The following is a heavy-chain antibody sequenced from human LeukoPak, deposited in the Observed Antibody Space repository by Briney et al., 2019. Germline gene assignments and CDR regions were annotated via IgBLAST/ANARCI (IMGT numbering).Heavy chain of an antibody. Sequence: SETLSLTCVVYGGSFSGYYWSWTRLSPGKRLEWIGEINHSGSANYNVSLKSRVTISVDTSKNQFSLKLSPVTAADTAVYYCARGDYYYMDVWGKGTTVTVSS. J-gene: IGHJ6*03. CDR1: GGSFSGYY. CDR3: ARGDYYYMDV. CDR2: INHSGSA. V-gene: IGHV4-34*01.